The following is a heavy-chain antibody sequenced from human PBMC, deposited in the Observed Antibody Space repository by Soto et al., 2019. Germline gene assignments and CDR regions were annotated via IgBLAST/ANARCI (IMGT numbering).Heavy chain of an antibody. J-gene: IGHJ6*02. D-gene: IGHD3-16*01. Sequence: QVQLVQSGAEVKKPGASVKVSCKASGYSFTRYGISWVRQAPGQGLEWMGWISGYNANTNYAENLQGRVTMTTDTPTSTAYMEVRILISDDTAVYYCARMGDVGYYCGGLDVWGQGTTVTVSS. CDR2: ISGYNANT. V-gene: IGHV1-18*01. CDR1: GYSFTRYG. CDR3: ARMGDVGYYCGGLDV.